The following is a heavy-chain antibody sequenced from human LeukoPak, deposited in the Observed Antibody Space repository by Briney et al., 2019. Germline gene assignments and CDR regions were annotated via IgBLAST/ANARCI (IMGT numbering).Heavy chain of an antibody. CDR2: ISGSGGST. J-gene: IGHJ4*02. Sequence: GGSLRLSCAASGFTFSSYGMSWVRQAPGKGLEWVSVISGSGGSTYYADSVKGRFTISRVNSKNTLYLQMNSLRAEDTAVYYCARRAGAYSHPYDYWGQGTLVTVSS. CDR3: ARRAGAYSHPYDY. CDR1: GFTFSSYG. V-gene: IGHV3-23*01. D-gene: IGHD4/OR15-4a*01.